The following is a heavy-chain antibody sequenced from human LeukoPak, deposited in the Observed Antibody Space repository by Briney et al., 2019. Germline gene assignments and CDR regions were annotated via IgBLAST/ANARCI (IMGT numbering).Heavy chain of an antibody. Sequence: GGSLRLSCAASGFTFSSYEMNWVRQAPGKGLEWVSYISSSGNTMYYADSVKGRFTISRDNSKNTLYLQMNSLRVEDTAIYYCAKAEGKNPTGGRWLDWGQGTLVTVSS. CDR2: ISSSGNTM. CDR1: GFTFSSYE. J-gene: IGHJ4*02. V-gene: IGHV3-48*03. D-gene: IGHD6-19*01. CDR3: AKAEGKNPTGGRWLD.